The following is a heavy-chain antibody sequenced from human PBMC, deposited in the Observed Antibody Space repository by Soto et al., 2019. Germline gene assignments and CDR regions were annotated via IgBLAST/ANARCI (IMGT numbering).Heavy chain of an antibody. V-gene: IGHV1-69*01. CDR1: GGTFSSYA. J-gene: IGHJ6*02. CDR3: ARDRVAGSKYYYGMDV. CDR2: IIPIFGTE. Sequence: QVQLVQSGAEVKKPGSSVRVSCKASGGTFSSYAISWVRQAPGQGLEWMGGIIPIFGTENYAQKFQGRVTITADESTSTAYMELSSMRSEDTAVYYCARDRVAGSKYYYGMDVWGQGTTVTVSS. D-gene: IGHD4-4*01.